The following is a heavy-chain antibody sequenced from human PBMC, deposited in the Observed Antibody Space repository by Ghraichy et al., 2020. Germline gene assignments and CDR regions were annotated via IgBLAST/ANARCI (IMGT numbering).Heavy chain of an antibody. V-gene: IGHV1-46*03. D-gene: IGHD3-22*01. CDR3: ARDPRLYYYDSSGYYNGKSRFDP. CDR1: GYTFTSYY. Sequence: ASVKVSCKASGYTFTSYYMHWVRQAPGQGLEWMGIINPSGGSTSYAQKFQGRVTMTRDTSTSTVYMELSSLRSEDTAVYYCARDPRLYYYDSSGYYNGKSRFDPWGQGTLVTVSS. J-gene: IGHJ5*02. CDR2: INPSGGST.